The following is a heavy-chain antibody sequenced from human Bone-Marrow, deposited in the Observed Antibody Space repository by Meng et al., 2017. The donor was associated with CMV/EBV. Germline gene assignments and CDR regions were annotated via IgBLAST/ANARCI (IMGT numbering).Heavy chain of an antibody. D-gene: IGHD3-22*01. Sequence: SETLSLTCTVSGGSISGYYWSWIRQPPGKGLEWIGYIYSSGSTISHPSLKSRVTMSVDTSKNQFSLRLSSVTAADTAVYYCARSPLISYYDSSGYYYGTIDYWGQGTLVTVSS. CDR1: GGSISGYY. V-gene: IGHV4-59*13. CDR3: ARSPLISYYDSSGYYYGTIDY. CDR2: IYSSGST. J-gene: IGHJ4*02.